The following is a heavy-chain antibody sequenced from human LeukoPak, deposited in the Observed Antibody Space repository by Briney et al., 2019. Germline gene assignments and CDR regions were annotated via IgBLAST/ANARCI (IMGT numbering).Heavy chain of an antibody. D-gene: IGHD5-18*01. CDR3: ARPGYSSGPYYFDY. Sequence: TASETLSLTCTVSGDSISSSNYYWGWIRQPPGKGLEWIGSVYYTGSTYYNPSLKSRVTISVDTSKNQFPLKLNSVTAADTAVYYCARPGYSSGPYYFDYWGQGTLVTVSS. J-gene: IGHJ4*02. CDR1: GDSISSSNYY. CDR2: VYYTGST. V-gene: IGHV4-39*01.